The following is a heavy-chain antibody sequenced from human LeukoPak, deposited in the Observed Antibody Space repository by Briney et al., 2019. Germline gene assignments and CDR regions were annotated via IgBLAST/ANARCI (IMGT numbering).Heavy chain of an antibody. CDR3: AKDDDWGRYKH. V-gene: IGHV3-23*01. Sequence: RTGGSLRLSCAGSGFSFSSHGIKWVRQAPGKGLEWVSGISPSGDITYYTDSVRGRFTISRDNFKNTLSLQVNSLRAEDTAMYYCAKDDDWGRYKHWGQGTLVTVSS. CDR2: ISPSGDIT. CDR1: GFSFSSHG. J-gene: IGHJ1*01. D-gene: IGHD3-16*01.